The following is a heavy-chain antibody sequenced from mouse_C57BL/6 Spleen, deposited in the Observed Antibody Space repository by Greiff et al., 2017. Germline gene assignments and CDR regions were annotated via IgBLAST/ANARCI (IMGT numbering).Heavy chain of an antibody. Sequence: QVQLQQPGAELVKPGASVKVSCKASGYTFTSYWMHWVKQRPGQGLEWIGRIHPSDSDTNYNQKFKGKATLTVDKSSSTAYMQLSSLTSEDSAVYYCAISATVVATKRDFDYWGQGTTLTVSS. CDR2: IHPSDSDT. J-gene: IGHJ2*01. D-gene: IGHD1-1*01. CDR3: AISATVVATKRDFDY. CDR1: GYTFTSYW. V-gene: IGHV1-74*01.